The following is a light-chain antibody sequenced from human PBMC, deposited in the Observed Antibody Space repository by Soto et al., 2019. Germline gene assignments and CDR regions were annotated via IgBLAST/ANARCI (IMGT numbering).Light chain of an antibody. Sequence: QSVLTQPPSASGTPGQRVTVSCSGSSSNVGSNTVNWYQQVPGTAPKLLIYSNNQRPSGVPDRFSGSKSGTSASLAIRGLQSDDEANYYCATWDYSLDVWVFGGGTKLTVL. J-gene: IGLJ3*02. CDR3: ATWDYSLDVWV. CDR2: SNN. CDR1: SSNVGSNT. V-gene: IGLV1-44*01.